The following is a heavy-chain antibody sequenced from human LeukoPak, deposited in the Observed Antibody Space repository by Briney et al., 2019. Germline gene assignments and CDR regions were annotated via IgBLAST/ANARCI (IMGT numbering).Heavy chain of an antibody. V-gene: IGHV1-2*02. Sequence: ASVKVSCKASGYTFTDYYIHWVRCAPGQGLEGMGWINLNSGDTYYAQNFQDRVTMTGDTSISTAYLELSSPRSDDTAVFYCARSYFDVLTNYYMWLAPWRQGTLVTVSS. CDR1: GYTFTDYY. CDR2: INLNSGDT. CDR3: ARSYFDVLTNYYMWLAP. D-gene: IGHD3-9*01. J-gene: IGHJ5*02.